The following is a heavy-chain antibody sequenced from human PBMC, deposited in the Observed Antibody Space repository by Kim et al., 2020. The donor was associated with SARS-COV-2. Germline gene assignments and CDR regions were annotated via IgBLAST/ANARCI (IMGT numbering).Heavy chain of an antibody. CDR3: VRGRRDGYNYFDY. D-gene: IGHD5-12*01. CDR2: IDYSGST. V-gene: IGHV4-31*03. CDR1: GASISSGGYY. Sequence: SETLSLTCTVSGASISSGGYYWSWIRQHQGKGLEWIAYIDYSGSTDDNPSVKSRLMISLDKSKNQISLKLSSVTAADTAVYYCVRGRRDGYNYFDYWGQGTLVTVSS. J-gene: IGHJ4*02.